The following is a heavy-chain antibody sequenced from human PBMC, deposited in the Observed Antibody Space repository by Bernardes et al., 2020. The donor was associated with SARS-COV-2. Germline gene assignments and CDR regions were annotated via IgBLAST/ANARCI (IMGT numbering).Heavy chain of an antibody. CDR3: ARDSHYYDILTGYYPPYYYYGMDV. J-gene: IGHJ6*02. CDR1: GFTFSSYG. V-gene: IGHV3-33*01. D-gene: IGHD3-9*01. CDR2: IWYDGSNK. Sequence: GGSLRLSCAASGFTFSSYGMHWVRQAPGKGLEWVAVIWYDGSNKYYADSVKGRFTISRDNSKNTLYLQMNSLRAEDTAVYYCARDSHYYDILTGYYPPYYYYGMDVWGQGTTVTVSS.